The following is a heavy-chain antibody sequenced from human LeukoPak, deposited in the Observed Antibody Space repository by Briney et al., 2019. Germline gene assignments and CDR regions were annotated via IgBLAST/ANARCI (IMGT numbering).Heavy chain of an antibody. CDR3: ARSELGYNYYYMDV. D-gene: IGHD3-10*01. J-gene: IGHJ6*03. CDR2: ISSSSSYI. V-gene: IGHV3-21*01. CDR1: GFTFSSYN. Sequence: PGGSLRLSCAASGFTFSSYNMNWVRQAPRKGLEWVSPISSSSSYIYYADSVKGRFTISRDNAKKSLYLQMNSLRAEDTAVYYCARSELGYNYYYMDVWGKGTTVTISS.